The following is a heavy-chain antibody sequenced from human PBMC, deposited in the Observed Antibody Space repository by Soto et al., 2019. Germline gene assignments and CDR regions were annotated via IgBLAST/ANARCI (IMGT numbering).Heavy chain of an antibody. D-gene: IGHD2-15*01. CDR1: GDSFSSNGVA. CDR2: TYYRSKWYN. CDR3: ARGKYSGFDV. J-gene: IGHJ3*01. V-gene: IGHV6-1*01. Sequence: SQTLSLTCAISGDSFSSNGVAWNWIRQSPSRGLEWLGRTYYRSKWYNDYAVSVKSRVTVNPDTSKNQFSLQLSSVTPEDTAVYYCARGKYSGFDVRGQRTMVTVSS.